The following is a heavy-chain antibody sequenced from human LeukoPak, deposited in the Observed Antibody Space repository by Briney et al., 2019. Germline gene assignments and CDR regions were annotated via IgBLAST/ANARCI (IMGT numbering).Heavy chain of an antibody. D-gene: IGHD6-6*01. V-gene: IGHV1-18*01. Sequence: ASVKVSCKASGYAFTTYGINWVRQAPGQGLEWMGWISAYNGNTNYAQNLQGRVTLATDTSASTAYMELRSLRSDDTAVYYCARDLIAARPGWFDPWGQGTLVIVSS. J-gene: IGHJ5*02. CDR2: ISAYNGNT. CDR3: ARDLIAARPGWFDP. CDR1: GYAFTTYG.